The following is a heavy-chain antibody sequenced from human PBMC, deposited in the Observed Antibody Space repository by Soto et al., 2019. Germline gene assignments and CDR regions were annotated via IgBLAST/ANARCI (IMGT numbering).Heavy chain of an antibody. D-gene: IGHD3-3*01. Sequence: GASVKVSCKVSGYTLTELSMHWVRQAPGKGLEWMGGFDPEDGETIYAQKFQGRVTMTEDTSTDTAYMELSSLRSEDTAVYYCATSELRFLEWTPRAFDIWGQGTMVTVSS. J-gene: IGHJ3*02. V-gene: IGHV1-24*01. CDR2: FDPEDGET. CDR3: ATSELRFLEWTPRAFDI. CDR1: GYTLTELS.